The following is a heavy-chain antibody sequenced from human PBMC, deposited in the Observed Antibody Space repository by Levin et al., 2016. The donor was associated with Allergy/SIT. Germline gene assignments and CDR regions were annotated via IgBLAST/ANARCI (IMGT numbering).Heavy chain of an antibody. CDR2: ISDSGGST. V-gene: IGHV3-23*01. D-gene: IGHD6-25*01. Sequence: GESLKISCGASGFTFSSYAMSWVRQVPGKGLEWVSSISDSGGSTYYADSVKGRFTMSRDNPKKTLYLQMNSLGDDDTAIYYCAKVRTAWTHQPLHYLDSWGLGTQVTVSS. CDR1: GFTFSSYA. J-gene: IGHJ4*02. CDR3: AKVRTAWTHQPLHYLDS.